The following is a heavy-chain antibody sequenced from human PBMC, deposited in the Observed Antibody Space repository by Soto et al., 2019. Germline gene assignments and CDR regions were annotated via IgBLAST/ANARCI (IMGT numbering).Heavy chain of an antibody. CDR3: AKSRSGYYDNFDY. J-gene: IGHJ4*02. CDR1: GFTFSSYA. Sequence: VQLLESGGGLVQPGGSLRLSCAASGFTFSSYAMSWVRQAPGKGLEWVSAISGSGGSTYYADSVKGRFTISRDNSKHTLYLQMNSLRAEDTAVYYCAKSRSGYYDNFDYWGQGTLVTVSS. V-gene: IGHV3-23*01. D-gene: IGHD3-22*01. CDR2: ISGSGGST.